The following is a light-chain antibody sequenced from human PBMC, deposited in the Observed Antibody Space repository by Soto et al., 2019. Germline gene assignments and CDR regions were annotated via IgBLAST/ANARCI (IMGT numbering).Light chain of an antibody. J-gene: IGLJ2*01. CDR3: SSYTSTTFVV. CDR1: SSDVGGYHY. V-gene: IGLV2-14*01. CDR2: EVT. Sequence: QSALTQPASVSGSPGQSITISCTGTSSDVGGYHYVSWYQHHPGTAPKLMIYEVTNRPSGVSNRFAGSKSGNTASLTISGLQAEDEADYYCSSYTSTTFVVFGGGTQLTVL.